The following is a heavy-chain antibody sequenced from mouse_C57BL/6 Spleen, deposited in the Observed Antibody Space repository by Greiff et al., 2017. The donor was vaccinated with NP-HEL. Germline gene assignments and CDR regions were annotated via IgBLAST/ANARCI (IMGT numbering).Heavy chain of an antibody. V-gene: IGHV1-64*01. J-gene: IGHJ4*01. Sequence: QVQLQQPGAELVKPGASVKLSCKASGYTFTSYWMHWVKQRPGQGLEWIGMIHPNSGSTNYNEKFKSKATLTVDKSSSTAYMQLSSLTSEDSAVYYCSRPNYSNYYAMDYWGQGTSVTVSS. CDR3: SRPNYSNYYAMDY. CDR2: IHPNSGST. CDR1: GYTFTSYW. D-gene: IGHD2-5*01.